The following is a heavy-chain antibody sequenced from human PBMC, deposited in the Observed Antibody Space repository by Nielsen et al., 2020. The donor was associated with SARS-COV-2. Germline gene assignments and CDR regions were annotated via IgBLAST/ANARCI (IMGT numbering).Heavy chain of an antibody. V-gene: IGHV3-30*18. D-gene: IGHD1-7*01. J-gene: IGHJ4*02. CDR3: AKDLYDWNYGIDY. CDR2: ISHDGSNK. CDR1: GFSFSDYS. Sequence: GESLKISCVVSGFSFSDYSMSWIRQAPGKGLEWVAVISHDGSNKYYADSVKGRFTISRDSSKNTLYLQMNSLRAEDTAVYYCAKDLYDWNYGIDYWGQGTLVTVSS.